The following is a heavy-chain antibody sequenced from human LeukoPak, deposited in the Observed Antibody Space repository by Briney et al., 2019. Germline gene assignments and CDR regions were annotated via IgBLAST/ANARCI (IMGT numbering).Heavy chain of an antibody. Sequence: GGSLRLSCVASGFTFSDSWMSWVRQAPGKGLEWVADIKKDGSEKEYVDSVKGRFTISGDNAKNSLFLQLNNVGAEDTAVYHCAGRRADTCNFCFVYWGQGTLVTVSS. CDR2: IKKDGSEK. D-gene: IGHD1-1*01. CDR1: GFTFSDSW. CDR3: AGRRADTCNFCFVY. J-gene: IGHJ4*02. V-gene: IGHV3-7*01.